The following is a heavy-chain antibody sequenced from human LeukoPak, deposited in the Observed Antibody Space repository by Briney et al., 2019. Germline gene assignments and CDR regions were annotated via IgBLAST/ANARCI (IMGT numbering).Heavy chain of an antibody. Sequence: GGSLRLSCAASGFTFRNYVIHWVRQAPGKGLEWVSYISSSSSTIYYADSVKGRFTISRDNSKNTLYLQMNSLRAEDTAVYYCARFAPVGAFDYWGQGTLVTVSS. CDR2: ISSSSSTI. CDR3: ARFAPVGAFDY. CDR1: GFTFRNYV. D-gene: IGHD4-17*01. J-gene: IGHJ4*02. V-gene: IGHV3-48*01.